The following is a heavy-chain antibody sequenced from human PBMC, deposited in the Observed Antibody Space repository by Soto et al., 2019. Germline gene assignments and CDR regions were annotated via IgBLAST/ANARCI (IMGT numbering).Heavy chain of an antibody. D-gene: IGHD4-4*01. CDR1: GFTFSDSW. J-gene: IGHJ5*02. Sequence: EVKLVESGGGLVQPGGSLRLSCTASGFTFSDSWMTWVRQAPGKGLEWVARIKPDESEKKYADSVKGRFSIARDNAKNSMYLQIDRMRGEDTSVYYCVRSGSNYASWGQGTLVTVAS. CDR2: IKPDESEK. V-gene: IGHV3-7*01. CDR3: VRSGSNYAS.